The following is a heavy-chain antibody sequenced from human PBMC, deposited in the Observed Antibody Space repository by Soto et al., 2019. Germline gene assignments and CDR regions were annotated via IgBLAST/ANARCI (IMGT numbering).Heavy chain of an antibody. J-gene: IGHJ5*02. CDR1: GFTFSRYG. CDR3: ARDDDYEANAIDL. Sequence: QVQLVESGGGVVQPGRSLRLSCVASGFTFSRYGMHWVRQAPGKGREWVAVIWNDGSKQVYDDSVKGRFTISRDNSKNTLSMEMDSLRDEDTSVYYCARDDDYEANAIDLWGQGPLVTVSS. V-gene: IGHV3-33*01. CDR2: IWNDGSKQ. D-gene: IGHD4-17*01.